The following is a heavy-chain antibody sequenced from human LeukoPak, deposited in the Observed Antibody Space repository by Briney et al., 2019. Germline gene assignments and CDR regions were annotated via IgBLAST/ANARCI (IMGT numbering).Heavy chain of an antibody. CDR2: ISAYNGNT. V-gene: IGHV1-18*04. Sequence: SVKVSCTASGYTFTSYGISWVRQAPGQGLEWIGWISAYNGNTNNAQKLQGRVTMTTDTSTSTAYMELRSLRSDDTAVYYCARVAVRVVAADYYGMDVWGKGTTVTVSS. CDR1: GYTFTSYG. J-gene: IGHJ6*04. CDR3: ARVAVRVVAADYYGMDV. D-gene: IGHD2-15*01.